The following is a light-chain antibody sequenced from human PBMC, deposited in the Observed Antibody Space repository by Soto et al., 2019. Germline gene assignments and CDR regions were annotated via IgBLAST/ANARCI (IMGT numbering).Light chain of an antibody. V-gene: IGKV2-30*01. J-gene: IGKJ2*01. Sequence: DVVLTQSSLSLPVTLGQPASISCRSSLSLVSSDGNTYLSWFQQRPGQSPRRLIYKVSNRDFGVPDRFSGSGSGTDFTLKISRVEAEDVGVYYCMQGTHWPVYTFGQGTKLEIK. CDR2: KVS. CDR3: MQGTHWPVYT. CDR1: LSLVSSDGNTY.